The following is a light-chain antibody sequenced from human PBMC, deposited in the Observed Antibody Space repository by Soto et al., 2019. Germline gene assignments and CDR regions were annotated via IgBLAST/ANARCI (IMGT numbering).Light chain of an antibody. V-gene: IGLV2-14*01. CDR1: SSDFGGYNY. Sequence: QSVLTQPASLSGSPGQSITISCTGTSSDFGGYNYVSWYQQHPGKAPKLMIYDVSNRPSGVSNRFSGSKSGNTASLTISGLQAEDEADYYCSSYTSSSTLGVFGTGTRSPS. CDR3: SSYTSSSTLGV. J-gene: IGLJ1*01. CDR2: DVS.